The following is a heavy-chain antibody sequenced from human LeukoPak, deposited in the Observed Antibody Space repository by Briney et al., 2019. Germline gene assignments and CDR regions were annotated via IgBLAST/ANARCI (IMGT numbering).Heavy chain of an antibody. Sequence: ASVKVSCKAFGYTFTSNGIDWVRQAPGQGLEWMGWISAYNGNTNYAQNLQGRVTLTTDTSTSTAYMELRSLTSDDTAVYYCARDRYCSGGSCYRGPNDYWGQGTLVTVSS. D-gene: IGHD2-15*01. CDR1: GYTFTSNG. V-gene: IGHV1-18*01. CDR2: ISAYNGNT. CDR3: ARDRYCSGGSCYRGPNDY. J-gene: IGHJ4*02.